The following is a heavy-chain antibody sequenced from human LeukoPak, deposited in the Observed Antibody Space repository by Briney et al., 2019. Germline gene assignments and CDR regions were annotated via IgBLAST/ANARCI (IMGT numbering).Heavy chain of an antibody. CDR1: GFTFSRHW. J-gene: IGHJ4*02. CDR2: IKQDGSEK. D-gene: IGHD6-13*01. Sequence: GGSLRLSRAASGFTFSRHWMGWVRQAPGKGLEWVANIKQDGSEKYYVDSVKGRFTISRDNAKNSLYLQMNSLRAEDTAVYYCARVSSWYGYFDYWGQGTLVTVSS. CDR3: ARVSSWYGYFDY. V-gene: IGHV3-7*01.